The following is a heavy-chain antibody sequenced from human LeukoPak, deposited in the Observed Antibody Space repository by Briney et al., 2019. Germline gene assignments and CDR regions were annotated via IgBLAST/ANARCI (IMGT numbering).Heavy chain of an antibody. CDR3: ARVGVVPQGAYYYYYYMDV. CDR2: ISSSSSTI. Sequence: PGGSLRLSCAASGFTFSSYSMNWVRQAPGKGLEWVSYISSSSSTIYYADSVKGRFTISRDNAKNSLYLQMNSLRAEDTAVYYCARVGVVPQGAYYYYYYMDVWGKGTTVTVSS. CDR1: GFTFSSYS. J-gene: IGHJ6*03. D-gene: IGHD2-2*01. V-gene: IGHV3-48*01.